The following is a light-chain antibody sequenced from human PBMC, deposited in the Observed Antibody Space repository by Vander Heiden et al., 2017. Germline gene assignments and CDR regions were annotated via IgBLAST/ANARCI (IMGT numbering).Light chain of an antibody. V-gene: IGLV4-60*02. CDR1: SGHSSYI. Sequence: QPVLTQSSSASASLGSSVKLTCTLSSGHSSYIIAWHQQQPGKAPRYLMKLEGSGSYNKGSGVPDRFSGSSSGADRYPTISNLQFEDEADYYCETWDSNTRVFGGGTKLTVL. J-gene: IGLJ3*02. CDR2: LEGSGSY. CDR3: ETWDSNTRV.